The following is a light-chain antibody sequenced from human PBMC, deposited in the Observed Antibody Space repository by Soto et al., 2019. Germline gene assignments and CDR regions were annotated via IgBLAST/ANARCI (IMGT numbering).Light chain of an antibody. CDR2: GAS. J-gene: IGKJ1*01. Sequence: EIVMTQSPATLSVPPGERATLSCRASQSVSSNLAWYQKKPGQAPRLLIYGASTRATGIPTRFSGSGSGTEFTLSISSLQSEDFAVYYCQQYHNWWTFGQGTRVEIK. CDR3: QQYHNWWT. CDR1: QSVSSN. V-gene: IGKV3-15*01.